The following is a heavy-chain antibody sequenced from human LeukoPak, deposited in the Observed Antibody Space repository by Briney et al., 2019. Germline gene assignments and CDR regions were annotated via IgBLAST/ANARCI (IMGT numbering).Heavy chain of an antibody. CDR2: MNPNSGST. D-gene: IGHD3-16*01. CDR1: GYTFTSYD. V-gene: IGHV1-8*03. CDR3: ARGRGLRLGEFRWFDP. J-gene: IGHJ5*02. Sequence: ASVKVSCKASGYTFTSYDINRVRQAPGQGLEWMGWMNPNSGSTGYAQKFQGRVTITRNTYISSAELELSSLRSEDTAVYYCARGRGLRLGEFRWFDPWGQGTLVTVSS.